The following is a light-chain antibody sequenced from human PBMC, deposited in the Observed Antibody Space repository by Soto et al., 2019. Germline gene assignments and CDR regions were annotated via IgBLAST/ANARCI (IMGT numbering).Light chain of an antibody. CDR1: KLGDKY. V-gene: IGLV3-1*01. CDR2: QDS. CDR3: QAWDSSTAV. J-gene: IGLJ2*01. Sequence: SYELTQPPSVSVSPGQTASITCSGDKLGDKYACWYQQKPGQSPVLVIYQDSKRSSGIPERFSGSNSGNTATLTISGTQAMDEDDYYCQAWDSSTAVFGGGTKLTVL.